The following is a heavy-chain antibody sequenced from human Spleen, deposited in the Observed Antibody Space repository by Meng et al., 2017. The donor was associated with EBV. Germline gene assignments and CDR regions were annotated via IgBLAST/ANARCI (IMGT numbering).Heavy chain of an antibody. CDR1: GYILASYA. CDR2: INTGNDNI. Sequence: QVQLVQSWAEVKKPGASVKVSCKASGYILASYAMHWVRQDPGQRLEWMGWINTGNDNIKYSQTFQGRVTITSDTSASTAYMELSSLKSEDTAVYYCARLYYDVLSGYYFFDFWGQGTLVTVSS. CDR3: ARLYYDVLSGYYFFDF. V-gene: IGHV1-3*04. J-gene: IGHJ4*02. D-gene: IGHD3-9*01.